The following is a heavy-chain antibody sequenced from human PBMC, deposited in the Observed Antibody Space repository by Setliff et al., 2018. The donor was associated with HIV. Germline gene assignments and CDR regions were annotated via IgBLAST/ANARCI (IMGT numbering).Heavy chain of an antibody. D-gene: IGHD5-12*01. CDR2: ISAYNGNT. CDR1: GYTFTIYD. CDR3: AREGYRVYAFDI. V-gene: IGHV1-18*01. Sequence: ASVKVSCKASGYTFTIYDITWVRQAPGQGLEWMGWISAYNGNTNYAQKLQGRVTMTTDTSTSTAYMELRSLRSEDTAVYYCAREGYRVYAFDIWGQGTMVTVSS. J-gene: IGHJ3*02.